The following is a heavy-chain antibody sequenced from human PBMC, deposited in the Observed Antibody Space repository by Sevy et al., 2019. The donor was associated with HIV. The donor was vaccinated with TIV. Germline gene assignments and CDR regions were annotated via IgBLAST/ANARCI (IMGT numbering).Heavy chain of an antibody. J-gene: IGHJ1*01. D-gene: IGHD3-9*01. CDR1: GFTFSSYA. CDR2: ISGSGGST. Sequence: GGSLRVSCAASGFTFSSYAMSWVRQAPGKGLEWVSAISGSGGSTYYADSVKGRFTISRDNSKNTLYLQMNSLRAEDTAVYYCAKSPQYYDILTGYYVAEYFKHWGQGTLVTVSS. V-gene: IGHV3-23*01. CDR3: AKSPQYYDILTGYYVAEYFKH.